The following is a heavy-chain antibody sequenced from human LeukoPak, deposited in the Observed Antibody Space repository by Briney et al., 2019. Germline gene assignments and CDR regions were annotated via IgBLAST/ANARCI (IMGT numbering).Heavy chain of an antibody. CDR3: ARASAGLGSGSYSP. D-gene: IGHD3-10*01. J-gene: IGHJ5*02. Sequence: SETLSLTCAVYGGSFSGYYWSWIRQPPGKGLEWIGEINHSGSTNYNPSLKSRVTMSVDTSKNQFSLKLSSVTAADTAVYYCARASAGLGSGSYSPWGQGTLVTVSS. CDR2: INHSGST. V-gene: IGHV4-34*01. CDR1: GGSFSGYY.